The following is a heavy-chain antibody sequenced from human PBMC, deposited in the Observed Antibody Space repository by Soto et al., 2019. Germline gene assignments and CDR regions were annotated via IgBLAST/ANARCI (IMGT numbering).Heavy chain of an antibody. Sequence: QVQLVQSGAEVKKPGASVKVSCKTSGYTFTNFGISWVRRAAGQGLEWMGWISAYNGNTNYAQKFQGSVTMTTDTSTSTAYMELRSLRSFDTAVYYCVRWGTPIDYWGQGTLVTVSS. V-gene: IGHV1-18*01. CDR3: VRWGTPIDY. CDR1: GYTFTNFG. J-gene: IGHJ4*02. CDR2: ISAYNGNT. D-gene: IGHD3-16*01.